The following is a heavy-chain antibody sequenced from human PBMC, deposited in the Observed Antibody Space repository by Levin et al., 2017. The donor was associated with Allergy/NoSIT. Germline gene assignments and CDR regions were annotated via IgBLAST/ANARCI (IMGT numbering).Heavy chain of an antibody. CDR1: GFTFSNYW. CDR2: INSDGSTT. D-gene: IGHD3-10*01. CDR3: ARHTGSGSYYNPDY. Sequence: GESLKISCAASGFTFSNYWMHWVRQAPGKGLVWVSRINSDGSTTNYVDSVKGRFTISRDNAKNTLYLQMNSLRAEDTAVYYCARHTGSGSYYNPDYWGQGTLVTVSS. J-gene: IGHJ4*02. V-gene: IGHV3-74*01.